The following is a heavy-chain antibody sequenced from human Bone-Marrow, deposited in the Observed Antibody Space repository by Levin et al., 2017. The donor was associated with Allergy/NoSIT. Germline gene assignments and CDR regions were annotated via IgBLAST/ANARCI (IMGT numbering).Heavy chain of an antibody. CDR1: GFTVSSNY. CDR2: IYSGGST. D-gene: IGHD3-22*01. Sequence: LGESLKISCAASGFTVSSNYMSWVRQAPGKGLEWVSVIYSGGSTYYADSVKGRFTISRDNSKNTLYLQMNSLRAEDTAVYYCATYYYDSSGYYFDYWGQGTLVTVSS. J-gene: IGHJ4*02. V-gene: IGHV3-53*01. CDR3: ATYYYDSSGYYFDY.